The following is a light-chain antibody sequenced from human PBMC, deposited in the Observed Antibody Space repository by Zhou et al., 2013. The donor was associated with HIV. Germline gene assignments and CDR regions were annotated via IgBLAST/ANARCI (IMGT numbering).Light chain of an antibody. Sequence: DIQMTQSPSTLSASVGERVTITCRASQRISSWLAWYQQKPGKAPKLLIYQASSLESEVPSRFSGSGSGTEFTLSISSLQPDDFATYHCQQYNSYPITFGQGTRLEVK. J-gene: IGKJ5*01. CDR2: QAS. CDR1: QRISSW. V-gene: IGKV1-5*03. CDR3: QQYNSYPIT.